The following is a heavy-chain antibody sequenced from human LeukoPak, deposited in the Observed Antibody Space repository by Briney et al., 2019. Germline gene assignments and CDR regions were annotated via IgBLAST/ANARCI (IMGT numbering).Heavy chain of an antibody. CDR3: TRGNYGMDV. CDR2: INSDGSST. J-gene: IGHJ6*02. V-gene: IGHV3-74*01. CDR1: GFTFSTYW. Sequence: PGGSLRLSCAASGFTFSTYWTHWVRQAPGKGLVWVSHINSDGSSTNYADSVKGRFTISRDNAESTLYLQMNSLRVEDTAVYYCTRGNYGMDVWGQGTTVTVSS.